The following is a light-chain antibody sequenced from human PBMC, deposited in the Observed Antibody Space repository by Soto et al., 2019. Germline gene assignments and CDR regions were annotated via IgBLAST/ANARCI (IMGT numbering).Light chain of an antibody. J-gene: IGKJ2*01. CDR1: QSVSSY. Sequence: EIVLTQSPATLSLSPGERATLSCRASQSVSSYLAWYQQKPGQAPRLLIYDASNRATDISARFSGSGSGTDFTLTISSLEPEDFAVYYCQQRSNWPPEYTFGQGTKLEIK. V-gene: IGKV3-11*01. CDR2: DAS. CDR3: QQRSNWPPEYT.